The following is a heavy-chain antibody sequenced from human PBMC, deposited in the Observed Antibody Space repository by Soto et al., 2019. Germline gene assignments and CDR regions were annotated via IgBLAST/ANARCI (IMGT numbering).Heavy chain of an antibody. J-gene: IGHJ3*02. V-gene: IGHV2-26*01. Sequence: QVTLKESGPVLVKPTETLTLTCTVSGFSLSNARMGVSWIRQPPGKALEWLAHIFSNDEKSYSTSLKSRLTISHDTSKSPVVLTMTNIDPVDTATYSCARYYDSSGYYYVDAFDIWGQGTMVTVSS. CDR3: ARYYDSSGYYYVDAFDI. CDR1: GFSLSNARMG. D-gene: IGHD3-22*01. CDR2: IFSNDEK.